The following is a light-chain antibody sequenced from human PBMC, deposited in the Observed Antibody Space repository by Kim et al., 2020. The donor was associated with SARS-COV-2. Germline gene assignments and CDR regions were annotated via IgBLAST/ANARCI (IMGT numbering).Light chain of an antibody. J-gene: IGLJ2*01. V-gene: IGLV3-19*01. CDR1: SLRSYY. Sequence: SSELTQDPAVSVALGQTVRITCQGDSLRSYYATWYQQKPGQAPVLLISGKNNRPSGIPDRFSGSSSGNTASLTIAGAQAEDEADYYCNSRDTTHFVIFGGGTQLTVL. CDR3: NSRDTTHFVI. CDR2: GKN.